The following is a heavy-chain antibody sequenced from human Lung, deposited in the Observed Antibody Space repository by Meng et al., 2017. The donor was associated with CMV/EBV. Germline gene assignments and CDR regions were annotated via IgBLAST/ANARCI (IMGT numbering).Heavy chain of an antibody. CDR3: ARSRPFHSTKWSSWLDP. CDR1: YTFSSYA. J-gene: IGHJ5*02. V-gene: IGHV1-8*03. CDR2: MNPTSGNT. D-gene: IGHD2-15*01. Sequence: YTFSSYAINCLRQATGQWPEWLGWMNPTSGNTGSAQKFLGRITITWDTSITTAYMELSRLRSEDTAVYYCARSRPFHSTKWSSWLDPWGQGTLVTVSS.